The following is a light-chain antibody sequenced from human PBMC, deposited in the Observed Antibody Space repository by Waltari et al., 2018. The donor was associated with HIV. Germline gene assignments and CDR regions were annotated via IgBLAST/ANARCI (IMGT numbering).Light chain of an antibody. CDR3: AAWDDSLNGM. V-gene: IGLV1-44*01. J-gene: IGLJ3*02. CDR1: SSNIGSNI. Sequence: SVLTQPPSVSGTPGQNVTISCSGSSSNIGSNIVNWYQQLPGAAPKLLIYTNDQRPSGVPDRFSGSKSGTSASLAISGLQSADEADYYCAAWDDSLNGMFGGGTKLTVL. CDR2: TND.